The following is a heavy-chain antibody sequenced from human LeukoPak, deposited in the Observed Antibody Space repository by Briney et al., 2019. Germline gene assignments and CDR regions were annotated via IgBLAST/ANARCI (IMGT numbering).Heavy chain of an antibody. D-gene: IGHD2-15*01. J-gene: IGHJ6*04. V-gene: IGHV3-21*01. CDR3: ARDHCSGGSCLDV. CDR2: ISSSSNYI. Sequence: GGSLRLSCAASGFTSSSYSMNWVRQAPGKGLEWVSSISSSSNYIYCADSLKGRFIISRDNAKNSLYLQMNSLRAEDTAVYYCARDHCSGGSCLDVWGKGTTVTVSS. CDR1: GFTSSSYS.